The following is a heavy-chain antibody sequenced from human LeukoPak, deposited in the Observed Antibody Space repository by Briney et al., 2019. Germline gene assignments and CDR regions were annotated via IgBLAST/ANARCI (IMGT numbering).Heavy chain of an antibody. J-gene: IGHJ6*03. CDR1: GFTFDDYA. CDR3: ATRGYSYGYGPYYYYMDV. V-gene: IGHV3-43*02. Sequence: GGSLRLSCAASGFTFDDYAMHWVRQAPGKGLGWVSFISGDGGSTYYADSVKGRFTISRDNSKNSLYLQMNSLRTEDTALYYCATRGYSYGYGPYYYYMDVWGKGATVTDSS. CDR2: ISGDGGST. D-gene: IGHD5-18*01.